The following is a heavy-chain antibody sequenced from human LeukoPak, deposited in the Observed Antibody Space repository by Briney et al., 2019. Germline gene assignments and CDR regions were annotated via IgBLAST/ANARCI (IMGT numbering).Heavy chain of an antibody. D-gene: IGHD2-2*01. Sequence: PSETLSLTCTVSGGCISSYYWSWIRQPPGKGLEWIGYIYYSGSTNYNPSLKSRVTISVDTSKNQFSLKLSSVTAADTAVYYCASLSYCSSTSCYVGYFDYWGQGTLVTVSS. CDR1: GGCISSYY. CDR2: IYYSGST. J-gene: IGHJ4*02. V-gene: IGHV4-59*08. CDR3: ASLSYCSSTSCYVGYFDY.